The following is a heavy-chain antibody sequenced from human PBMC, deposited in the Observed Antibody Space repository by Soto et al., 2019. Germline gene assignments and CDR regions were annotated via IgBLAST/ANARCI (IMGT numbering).Heavy chain of an antibody. V-gene: IGHV3-23*05. CDR1: GLPHSNFA. CDR3: AKDAVYNDGLSVMDH. J-gene: IGHJ4*02. Sequence: PGGSLRLSCSASGLPHSNFAMMWVRQAPGKGLECVSGVYGSGRGIEYADSVKRRPNIYRHNSNNTVYLQMTDLRADDTAIYYCAKDAVYNDGLSVMDHWGRGTQVTVSS. CDR2: VYGSGRGI. D-gene: IGHD3-16*01.